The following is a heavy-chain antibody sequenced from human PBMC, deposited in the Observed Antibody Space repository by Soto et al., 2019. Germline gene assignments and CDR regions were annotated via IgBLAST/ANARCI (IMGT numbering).Heavy chain of an antibody. V-gene: IGHV3-48*04. Sequence: PGGSLRLSCAASGFSFSTYNMNWVRQAPGRGLEWVSYISSRSSTIYHADSVKGRFTISRDNAKNTLYLQMNSLGVEDTALYYCSYDTFGDKDFWGQGTPVTVSS. CDR2: ISSRSSTI. J-gene: IGHJ4*02. D-gene: IGHD3-9*01. CDR3: SYDTFGDKDF. CDR1: GFSFSTYN.